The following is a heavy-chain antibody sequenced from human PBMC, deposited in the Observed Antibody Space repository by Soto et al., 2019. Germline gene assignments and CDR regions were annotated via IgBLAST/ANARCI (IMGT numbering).Heavy chain of an antibody. CDR1: GFTFSTYT. J-gene: IGHJ4*02. Sequence: PGGSLRLSCAASGFTFSTYTMHWVRQAPGKGLEWVAVISYDGSNKYYAGSVKGRFTISRDNSKNTLYLQMNSLRAEDTAVYYCARSYSSSWHTFDSWGQGTLVTVSS. V-gene: IGHV3-30-3*01. CDR3: ARSYSSSWHTFDS. D-gene: IGHD6-13*01. CDR2: ISYDGSNK.